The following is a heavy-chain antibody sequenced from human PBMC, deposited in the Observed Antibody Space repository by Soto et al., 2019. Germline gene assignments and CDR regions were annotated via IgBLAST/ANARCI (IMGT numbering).Heavy chain of an antibody. CDR1: GFTFSDYY. D-gene: IGHD3-9*01. CDR2: ISSSGSTI. V-gene: IGHV3-11*01. Sequence: PGGSLRLSCAASGFTFSDYYMSWIRQAPGKGLEWVSYISSSGSTIYYADSVKGRFTISRDNAKNSLYLQMNSLRAEDTAVYYCARELLRYFDWLLPLDYWRQGTLVTV. CDR3: ARELLRYFDWLLPLDY. J-gene: IGHJ4*02.